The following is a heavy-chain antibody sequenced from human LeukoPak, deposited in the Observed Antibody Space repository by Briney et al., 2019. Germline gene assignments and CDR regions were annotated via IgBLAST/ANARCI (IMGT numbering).Heavy chain of an antibody. Sequence: GGSLRLSCAASGFRVSDYYMSWVRQAPGKGLEWVSGMTGSGGSSYYADSVKGRFTISRDNAKNALYLQMNSLRADDTALYYCAKMKGQRLNDYCMDVWGKGTTVTVSS. CDR3: AKMKGQRLNDYCMDV. V-gene: IGHV3-23*01. CDR2: MTGSGGSS. CDR1: GFRVSDYY. J-gene: IGHJ6*03.